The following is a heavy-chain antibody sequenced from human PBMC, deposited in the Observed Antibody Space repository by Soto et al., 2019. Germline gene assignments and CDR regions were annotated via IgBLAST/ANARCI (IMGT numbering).Heavy chain of an antibody. CDR3: ARVAIFGVVMAGEAFDI. D-gene: IGHD3-3*01. J-gene: IGHJ3*02. CDR2: INAGNGNT. Sequence: ASVKVSCKASGYTFTSYAMHWVRQAPGQRFEWIGWINAGNGNTKYSQKFQGRVTITRDTSASTAYMELSSLRSEDTAVYYCARVAIFGVVMAGEAFDIWGQGTMVTVSS. CDR1: GYTFTSYA. V-gene: IGHV1-3*01.